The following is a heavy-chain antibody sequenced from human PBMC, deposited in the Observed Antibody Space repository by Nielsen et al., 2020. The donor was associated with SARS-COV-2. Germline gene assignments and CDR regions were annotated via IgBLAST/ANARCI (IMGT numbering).Heavy chain of an antibody. CDR3: ARARYGSGAALDY. Sequence: SVKVSCKAPGGTFSSYVLNWVRQAPGQGLEWMGRIIPSLGLTNYAQKFPGRVTIIADKSTSTAYMELSSLSSEDTAVYFCARARYGSGAALDYWGRGTLVTVTS. V-gene: IGHV1-69*10. J-gene: IGHJ4*02. D-gene: IGHD3-10*01. CDR1: GGTFSSYV. CDR2: IIPSLGLT.